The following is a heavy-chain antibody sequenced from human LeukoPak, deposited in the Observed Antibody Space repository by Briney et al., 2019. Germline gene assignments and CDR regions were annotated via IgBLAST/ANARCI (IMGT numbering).Heavy chain of an antibody. CDR1: GFIFNTYG. D-gene: IGHD1-20*01. V-gene: IGHV3-21*01. Sequence: GGSLRLSCAASGFIFNTYGMHWVRQAPGKGLEWVSSISSSSSYIYYADSVKGRFTISRDNAKNSLYLQMNSLRAEDTAVYYCARGDNWNPPDYWGQGTLVTVSS. J-gene: IGHJ4*02. CDR2: ISSSSSYI. CDR3: ARGDNWNPPDY.